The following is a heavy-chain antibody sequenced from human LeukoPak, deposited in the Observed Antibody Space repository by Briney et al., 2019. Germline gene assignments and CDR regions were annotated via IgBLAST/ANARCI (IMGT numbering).Heavy chain of an antibody. CDR1: GYSFTTYW. Sequence: GASLKISCKGSGYSFTTYWIGWVRQMPGKGLEWMVIIYPGDSATRYSPPFQGQVTISADKSVTTAYLQWSSLKASATAMYYCALGAVRGLHAFDIWGQGTMVTVSS. CDR3: ALGAVRGLHAFDI. D-gene: IGHD3-10*01. CDR2: IYPGDSAT. V-gene: IGHV5-51*01. J-gene: IGHJ3*02.